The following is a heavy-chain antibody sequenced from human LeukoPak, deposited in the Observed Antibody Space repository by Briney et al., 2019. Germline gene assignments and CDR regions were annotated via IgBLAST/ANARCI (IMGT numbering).Heavy chain of an antibody. CDR3: ARDYTWNSLDY. Sequence: GGSLRLSCAASGFTFRSYSMSWVRQAPGNGLEWVSYISSSSTTIYYADSVKGRFTISRDNAKNSLYLQMNSLRDDDAAVYYCARDYTWNSLDYWGQGTLVTVFS. D-gene: IGHD1-20*01. CDR1: GFTFRSYS. V-gene: IGHV3-48*02. CDR2: ISSSSTTI. J-gene: IGHJ4*02.